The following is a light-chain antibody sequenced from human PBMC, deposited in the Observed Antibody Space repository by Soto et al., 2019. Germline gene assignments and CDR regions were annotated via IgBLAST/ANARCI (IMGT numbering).Light chain of an antibody. CDR3: QQYDKWPLT. CDR1: QSVSSSY. J-gene: IGKJ4*01. V-gene: IGKV3-20*01. Sequence: ENVLTQSPGTLSLSKGERATLSCRASQSVSSSYLAWYQQKPGQAPRLIIFGASTRATGIPTRFSGGGSGTDFTLTISSLQSEDFGLYFCQQYDKWPLTFGGGTKVDIK. CDR2: GAS.